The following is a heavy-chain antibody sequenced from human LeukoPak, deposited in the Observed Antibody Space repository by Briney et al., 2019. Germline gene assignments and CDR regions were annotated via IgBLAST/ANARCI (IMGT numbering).Heavy chain of an antibody. CDR2: IYYSGST. D-gene: IGHD3-22*01. J-gene: IGHJ4*02. Sequence: PSETLSLTCTVSGGSISSYYWSWIRQPPGKGLEWIGYIYYSGSTNYNPSLKSRVTISVDTSKNQFSLKLSSVTAADTAVYYCARADKKPYYYDRGRGYFDYWGQGTLVTVSS. V-gene: IGHV4-59*12. CDR1: GGSISSYY. CDR3: ARADKKPYYYDRGRGYFDY.